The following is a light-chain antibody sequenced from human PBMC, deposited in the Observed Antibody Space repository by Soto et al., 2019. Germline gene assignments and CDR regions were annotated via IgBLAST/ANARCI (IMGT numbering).Light chain of an antibody. CDR2: EVS. CDR1: SSDVGGYNY. J-gene: IGLJ1*01. Sequence: QSVLTQPASVSGSPGQSITITYTGTSSDVGGYNYVSWHQQHPGKAPKVMIYEVSNRPSGVSNRFSGSKSGNTASLTISGLQAEDEADYYCSSYTSSSTLGVFGNGTKVTVL. CDR3: SSYTSSSTLGV. V-gene: IGLV2-14*01.